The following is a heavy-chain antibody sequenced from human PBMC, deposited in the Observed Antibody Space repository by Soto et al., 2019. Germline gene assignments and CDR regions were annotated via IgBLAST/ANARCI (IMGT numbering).Heavy chain of an antibody. J-gene: IGHJ4*02. Sequence: GGSLRLSCAASGFTFSSYAMSWVRQAPGKGLEWVSAISGSGGSTYFADSVKGRFTISRDNSKNTLYLQMNSLRAEDTAVYYCAKDTGNIVATIFRYWGQGTLVTVSS. CDR2: ISGSGGST. CDR1: GFTFSSYA. D-gene: IGHD5-12*01. CDR3: AKDTGNIVATIFRY. V-gene: IGHV3-23*01.